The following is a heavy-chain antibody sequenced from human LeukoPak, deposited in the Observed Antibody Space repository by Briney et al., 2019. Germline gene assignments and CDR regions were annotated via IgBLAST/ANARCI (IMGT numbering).Heavy chain of an antibody. J-gene: IGHJ4*02. CDR3: ATTWSSRKGFDY. V-gene: IGHV3-15*01. D-gene: IGHD3-10*01. CDR2: IKSRADGGTT. CDR1: GINFNNTW. Sequence: GGSLRLSCTASGINFNNTWMSWVRQAPGKGLEWVGRIKSRADGGTTETAAPVKGGFTISRSDSENTLFLLMDSLKVEDTAVYYCATTWSSRKGFDYWGKGTLVSVSS.